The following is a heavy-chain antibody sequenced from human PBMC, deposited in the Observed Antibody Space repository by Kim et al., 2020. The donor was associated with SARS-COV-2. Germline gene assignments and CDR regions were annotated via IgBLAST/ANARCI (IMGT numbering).Heavy chain of an antibody. V-gene: IGHV3-74*01. Sequence: NSDGSSTSYADSVKGRFTISRDNAKHTLYLQLNSLRAEDTAVYYCARRNYWGQGTLVTVSS. CDR2: NSDGSST. J-gene: IGHJ4*02. CDR3: ARRNY.